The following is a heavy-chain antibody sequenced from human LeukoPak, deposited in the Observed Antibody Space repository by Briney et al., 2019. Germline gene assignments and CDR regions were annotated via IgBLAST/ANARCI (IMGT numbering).Heavy chain of an antibody. D-gene: IGHD3-22*01. J-gene: IGHJ4*02. V-gene: IGHV3-9*01. CDR1: GFTFDDYA. Sequence: GGSLRLSCAASGFTFDDYAMHWVRQAPGKGLELVSGISWNSGSIGYADSVKGRFTISRDNAKNSLYLQMNSLRAEDTALYYCAKDAYYYDSSGYSPFDYWGQATLVTVSS. CDR3: AKDAYYYDSSGYSPFDY. CDR2: ISWNSGSI.